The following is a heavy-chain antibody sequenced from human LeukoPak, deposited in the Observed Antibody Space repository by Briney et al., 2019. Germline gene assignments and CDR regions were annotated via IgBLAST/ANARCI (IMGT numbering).Heavy chain of an antibody. Sequence: PGGSLRLSCAASGFIFSSYWTHWVRQAPGKGLVWVSRINSDGSSTTYADSVKGRFTISRDNAKNTLYLQMNSLRAEDTAVYYCTRGGITFDIWGQGTMVTVSS. V-gene: IGHV3-74*01. CDR1: GFIFSSYW. J-gene: IGHJ3*02. CDR2: INSDGSST. D-gene: IGHD3-16*01. CDR3: TRGGITFDI.